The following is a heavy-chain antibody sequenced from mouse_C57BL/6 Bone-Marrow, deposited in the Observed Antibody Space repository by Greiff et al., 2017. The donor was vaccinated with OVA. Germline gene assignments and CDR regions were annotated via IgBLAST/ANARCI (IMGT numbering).Heavy chain of an antibody. Sequence: EVMLVESGGGLVKPGGSLKLSCAASGFTFSSYAMSWVRQTPEKRLEWVATISDGGSYTYYPDNVKGRFTISRDNAKNNLYLQMSHLKSEDTAMDYGARDKGYYAPDYWGQGTTLTVSS. CDR1: GFTFSSYA. D-gene: IGHD2-1*01. CDR3: ARDKGYYAPDY. CDR2: ISDGGSYT. J-gene: IGHJ2*01. V-gene: IGHV5-4*01.